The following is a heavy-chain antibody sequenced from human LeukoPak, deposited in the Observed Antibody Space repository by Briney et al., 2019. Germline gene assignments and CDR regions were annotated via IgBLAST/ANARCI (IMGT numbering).Heavy chain of an antibody. CDR1: GFTFTSHW. CDR3: ARFRQWSNWFDP. J-gene: IGHJ5*02. V-gene: IGHV3-11*01. D-gene: IGHD4/OR15-4a*01. Sequence: GGSLRLSCAASGFTFTSHWMSWIRQAPGKGLEWVSYISSSGSTIYYADSVKGRFTISRDNAKNSLYLQMNSLRAEDTAVYYCARFRQWSNWFDPWGQGTLVTVSS. CDR2: ISSSGSTI.